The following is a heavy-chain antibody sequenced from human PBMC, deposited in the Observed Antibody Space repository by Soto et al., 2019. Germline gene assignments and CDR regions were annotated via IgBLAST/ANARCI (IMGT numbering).Heavy chain of an antibody. J-gene: IGHJ6*02. CDR1: GFTFSSYS. Sequence: EVQLVESGGGLVKPGGSLRLSCAASGFTFSSYSMNWVRQAPGKGLEWVSSISSSSSYIYYADSVKGRFTISRDNAKNLLYLQMNSLRAEDTAVYYCARDGAEMMGTNYYYYYGMDVWGQGTTVTVSS. CDR3: ARDGAEMMGTNYYYYYGMDV. V-gene: IGHV3-21*01. D-gene: IGHD1-1*01. CDR2: ISSSSSYI.